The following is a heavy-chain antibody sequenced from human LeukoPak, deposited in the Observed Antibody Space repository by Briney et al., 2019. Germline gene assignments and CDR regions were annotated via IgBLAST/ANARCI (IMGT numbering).Heavy chain of an antibody. D-gene: IGHD2-2*01. V-gene: IGHV1-8*01. Sequence: ASGKVSCKASGYTFTSYDINWVRQATGQGLEWMGWMNPNSGNTGYAQKFQGRVTMTRNTSISTAYMELSSLRSEDTAVYYCARVAYCSSTSCFYYYYMDVWGKGTTVTVSS. CDR2: MNPNSGNT. CDR3: ARVAYCSSTSCFYYYYMDV. J-gene: IGHJ6*03. CDR1: GYTFTSYD.